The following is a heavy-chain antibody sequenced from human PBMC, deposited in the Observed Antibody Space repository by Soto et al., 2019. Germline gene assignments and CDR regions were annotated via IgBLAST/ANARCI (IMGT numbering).Heavy chain of an antibody. CDR1: GFTFSSYA. CDR3: ARVGEWELLPFDY. Sequence: PGGSLRLSCAASGFTFSSYAMHWVRQAPGKGLEWVAVISYDGSNKYYAESVKGRFTISRDNSKNTLYLQMNSLRAEDTAVYYCARVGEWELLPFDYWGQGTLVTVSS. V-gene: IGHV3-30-3*01. CDR2: ISYDGSNK. D-gene: IGHD1-26*01. J-gene: IGHJ4*02.